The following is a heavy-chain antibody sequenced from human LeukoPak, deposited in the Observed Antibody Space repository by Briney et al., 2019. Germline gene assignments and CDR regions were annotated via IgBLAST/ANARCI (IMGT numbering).Heavy chain of an antibody. Sequence: GGSLRLSCAASGFTFHNYIMNWVRRAPGKGLEWVSGISGGGDGTYYADSIKGRFTISRDNSKNTLFLQMNSLRAAHTAVYYCAKDAYGTSDYWGQGTLVTLSS. V-gene: IGHV3-23*01. J-gene: IGHJ4*02. D-gene: IGHD2-21*01. CDR2: ISGGGDGT. CDR3: AKDAYGTSDY. CDR1: GFTFHNYI.